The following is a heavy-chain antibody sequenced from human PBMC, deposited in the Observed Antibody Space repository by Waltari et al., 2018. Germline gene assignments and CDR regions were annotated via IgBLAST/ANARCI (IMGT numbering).Heavy chain of an antibody. CDR1: GFIFSNYW. Sequence: EVQLVESGGHLFQPGDSLRLSCAASGFIFSNYWMTWVRQAPGKGLDWVANIKPDGSESYYADAVKGRFTFSRDNAKNSLSLQMHSLRVEDTAVYYCARSGGYGWDSWGQGTLVIVSS. D-gene: IGHD4-17*01. CDR3: ARSGGYGWDS. CDR2: IKPDGSES. J-gene: IGHJ4*02. V-gene: IGHV3-7*01.